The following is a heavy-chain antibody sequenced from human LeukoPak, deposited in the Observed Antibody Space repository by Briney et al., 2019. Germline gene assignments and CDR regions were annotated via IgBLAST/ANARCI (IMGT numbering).Heavy chain of an antibody. Sequence: GESLKISCKGSGYTFTNYWVGWVRQMPGKGLEWMGTIYPNNSDSRYNPSFRGQVTISVDRSITTAYLLWKSLKASDTAIYYCALSNEAFDSAGSFDYWGQGTLVTVSS. CDR2: IYPNNSDS. CDR1: GYTFTNYW. V-gene: IGHV5-51*01. J-gene: IGHJ4*02. D-gene: IGHD3-22*01. CDR3: ALSNEAFDSAGSFDY.